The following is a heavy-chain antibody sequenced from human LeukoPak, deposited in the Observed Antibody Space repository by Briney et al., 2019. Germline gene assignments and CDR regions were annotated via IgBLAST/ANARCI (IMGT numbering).Heavy chain of an antibody. CDR3: ARGRVVPAAGVAFVHYYYYYMDV. CDR1: GFTFSNYA. Sequence: TGGSLRLSCAVSGFTFSNYAMSRVRQAPGKGLEWVSGINWNGGSTGYADSVKGRFTISRDNAKNSLYLQMNSLRAEDTALYYCARGRVVPAAGVAFVHYYYYYMDVWGKGTTVTVSS. V-gene: IGHV3-20*04. J-gene: IGHJ6*03. D-gene: IGHD2-2*01. CDR2: INWNGGST.